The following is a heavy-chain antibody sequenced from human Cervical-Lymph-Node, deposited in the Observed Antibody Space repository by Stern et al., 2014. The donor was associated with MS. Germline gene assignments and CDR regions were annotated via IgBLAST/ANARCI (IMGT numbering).Heavy chain of an antibody. V-gene: IGHV1-18*01. Sequence: QVQLVQSGAEVKKPGASVNVSCKTSGYTFTYYAISWIRQAPGQGLEWVGWISPYNGNTNFVQKLQGRVAMTTDTSTSTAYMELRSLRSDDTAVYYCARDDDYTRGAIDYWGQGTLVTVSS. D-gene: IGHD4-11*01. CDR2: ISPYNGNT. J-gene: IGHJ4*02. CDR3: ARDDDYTRGAIDY. CDR1: GYTFTYYA.